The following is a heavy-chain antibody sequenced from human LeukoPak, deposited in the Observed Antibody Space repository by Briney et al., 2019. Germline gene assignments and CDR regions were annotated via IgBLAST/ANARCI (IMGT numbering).Heavy chain of an antibody. D-gene: IGHD5-12*01. V-gene: IGHV3-11*01. J-gene: IGHJ5*02. CDR2: ISSSGDTI. Sequence: GGSLRLSCTASGFTFSDYYMSWIRQAPGKGLEWVSYISSSGDTIYYADSVEGRFTISRDNPKNSLYLQMNGLRAEDTAVYYCARVRLIVATTKRGHWFDPWGQGTLVTVSS. CDR1: GFTFSDYY. CDR3: ARVRLIVATTKRGHWFDP.